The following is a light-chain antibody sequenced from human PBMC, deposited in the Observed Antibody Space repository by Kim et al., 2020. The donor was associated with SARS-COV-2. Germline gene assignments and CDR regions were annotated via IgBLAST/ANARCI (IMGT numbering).Light chain of an antibody. V-gene: IGLV3-19*01. J-gene: IGLJ3*02. CDR3: NSRDSSGNHLV. Sequence: SSELTQDPAVSVALGQTVRITCQGDSLRSYNASWYQQKPGQAPVLVIYGKNNRPTGIPDRFSGSSSGNTASLTITGAQAEDEADYYCNSRDSSGNHLVFGGGTKRTVL. CDR2: GKN. CDR1: SLRSYN.